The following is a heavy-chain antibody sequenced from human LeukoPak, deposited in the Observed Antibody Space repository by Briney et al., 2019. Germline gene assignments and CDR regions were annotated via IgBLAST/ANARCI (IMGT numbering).Heavy chain of an antibody. V-gene: IGHV1-69*13. CDR2: IIPIFGTA. J-gene: IGHJ4*02. CDR1: RGTFSSYA. D-gene: IGHD3-22*01. Sequence: ASVKVSCKASRGTFSSYAISWVRQAPGQGLEWMGGIIPIFGTANYAQKFQGRVTITADESTSTAYMELSSLRSEDTAVYYCARGSYYYDSSGYPPFDYWGQGTLVTVSS. CDR3: ARGSYYYDSSGYPPFDY.